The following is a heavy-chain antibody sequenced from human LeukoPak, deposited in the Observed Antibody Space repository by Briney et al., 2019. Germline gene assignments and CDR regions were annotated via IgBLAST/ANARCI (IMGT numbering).Heavy chain of an antibody. V-gene: IGHV4-61*08. CDR2: VYYIGTA. CDR3: AGNTSSSPWFDP. Sequence: SETLSLTCIVSGGSVKSPDSYWSWIRQPPGKGLEWIGNVYYIGTASYNSSLKSRVTISVDTSKNQFSLEMTSVTAADTAVYYCAGNTSSSPWFDPWGQGTLVTVSS. D-gene: IGHD6-6*01. J-gene: IGHJ5*02. CDR1: GGSVKSPDSY.